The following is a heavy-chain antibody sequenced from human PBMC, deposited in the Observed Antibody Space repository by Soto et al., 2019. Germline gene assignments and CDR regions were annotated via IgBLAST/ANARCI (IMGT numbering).Heavy chain of an antibody. CDR2: LDNDGTNT. D-gene: IGHD3-16*01. J-gene: IGHJ4*02. CDR3: ARDGGTYFDY. Sequence: EVQLVESGGGLVQPGGSLRLSCAASGFTFSTYWMHWVRQAPGKGLVWVSRLDNDGTNTRYADSVKGRFTVSRDNGKNPVYLQIDNLRAEEKAVDYCARDGGTYFDYWGQGTLVTVSS. CDR1: GFTFSTYW. V-gene: IGHV3-74*01.